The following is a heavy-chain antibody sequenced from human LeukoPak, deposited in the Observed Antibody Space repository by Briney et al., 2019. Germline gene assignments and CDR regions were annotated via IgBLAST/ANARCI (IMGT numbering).Heavy chain of an antibody. CDR1: GFTFSAYW. CDR2: IKQDGREK. D-gene: IGHD3/OR15-3a*01. J-gene: IGHJ4*02. Sequence: RGSLRLSCAASGFTFSAYWMSWVRQAPGHGREWVANIKQDGREKYYADSVKGRFTISRDNAKNSLYLQMNSLRAEDTAVYCCARPLDVWGQGTLVTVSS. V-gene: IGHV3-7*01. CDR3: ARPLDV.